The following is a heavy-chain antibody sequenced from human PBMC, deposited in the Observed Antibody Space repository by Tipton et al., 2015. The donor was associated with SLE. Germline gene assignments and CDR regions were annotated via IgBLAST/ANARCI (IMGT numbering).Heavy chain of an antibody. CDR1: GGSISSGGYY. D-gene: IGHD2-2*01. CDR3: ARAASGCSSTSCPFGY. V-gene: IGHV4-31*03. CDR2: IYYGGST. Sequence: TLSLTCTVSGGSISSGGYYWSWIRQHPGKGLEWIGYIYYGGSTYYNPSLKSRVTISVDTSKNQFSLKLSSVTAADTAVYYCARAASGCSSTSCPFGYWGQGTLVTVSS. J-gene: IGHJ4*02.